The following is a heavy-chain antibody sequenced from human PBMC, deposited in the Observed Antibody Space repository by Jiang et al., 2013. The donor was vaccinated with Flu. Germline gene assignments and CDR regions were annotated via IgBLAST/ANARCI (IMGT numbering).Heavy chain of an antibody. CDR1: GYTLTELS. J-gene: IGHJ3*02. CDR3: ATARISYGDPMNIPAFDI. V-gene: IGHV1-24*01. Sequence: SGAEVKKPGASVKVSCKVSGYTLTELSMHWVRQAPGKGLEWMGGFDPEDGETIYAQKFQGRVTMTEDTSTDTAYMELSSLRSEDTAVYYCATARISYGDPMNIPAFDIWGQGTMVTVSS. D-gene: IGHD4-17*01. CDR2: FDPEDGET.